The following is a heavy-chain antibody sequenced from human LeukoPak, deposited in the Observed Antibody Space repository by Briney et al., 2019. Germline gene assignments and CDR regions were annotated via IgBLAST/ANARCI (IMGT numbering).Heavy chain of an antibody. CDR1: GGSISSGGYY. CDR2: IYYSGST. V-gene: IGHV4-31*03. J-gene: IGHJ3*02. D-gene: IGHD4-17*01. Sequence: SETLSLTCTVSGGSISSGGYYWSWIRKHPGKGLEWIGYIYYSGSTYYNPSLKSRVTISVDTSKNQFSLKLSSVTAADTAVYYCARERATVTTSGAFDIWGQGTMVTVSS. CDR3: ARERATVTTSGAFDI.